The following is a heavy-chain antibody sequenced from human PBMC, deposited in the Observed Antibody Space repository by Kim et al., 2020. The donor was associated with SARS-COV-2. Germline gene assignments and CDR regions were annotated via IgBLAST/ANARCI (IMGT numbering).Heavy chain of an antibody. CDR1: GGSIRSGGKF. V-gene: IGHV4-31*03. CDR3: ARGQPLDY. J-gene: IGHJ4*02. CDR2: ISYSGNP. Sequence: SETLSLTCSVSGGSIRSGGKFWTWIRQHPAKGLEWIGYISYSGNPHYSPSLRSRVSISLQTSENQFSLELTSVTAADTAVYYCARGQPLDYWGQGILGTVSS. D-gene: IGHD2-2*01.